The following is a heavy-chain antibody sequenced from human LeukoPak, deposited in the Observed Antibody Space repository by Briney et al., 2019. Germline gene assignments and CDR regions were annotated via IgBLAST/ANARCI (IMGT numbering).Heavy chain of an antibody. CDR2: IIPIFGTA. CDR1: GGTFSSYA. J-gene: IGHJ5*02. CDR3: ARSGGAVAGLNWFDP. Sequence: SVKVSCKASGGTFSSYAISWVRQAPGQGLEWMGGIIPIFGTANYAQKFQGRVTITADESTSTAYMELSSLRSEDTAVYYCARSGGAVAGLNWFDPWGQGTLVTVSS. D-gene: IGHD6-19*01. V-gene: IGHV1-69*13.